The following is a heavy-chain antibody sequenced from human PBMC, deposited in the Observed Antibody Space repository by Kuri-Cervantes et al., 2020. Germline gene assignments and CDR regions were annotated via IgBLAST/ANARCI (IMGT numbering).Heavy chain of an antibody. J-gene: IGHJ6*02. CDR1: GFTFSSYD. CDR3: ARDRGGYCSSTSCRRRVYYYYYGMDV. Sequence: GESLKISCAASGFTFSSYDMHWVRQATGKGLEWVSAIGTAGDTYYPGSVKGRFTISRENAKNSLYLQMNSLRAGDTAVYYCARDRGGYCSSTSCRRRVYYYYYGMDVWGQGTTVTVSS. CDR2: IGTAGDT. D-gene: IGHD2-2*01. V-gene: IGHV3-13*01.